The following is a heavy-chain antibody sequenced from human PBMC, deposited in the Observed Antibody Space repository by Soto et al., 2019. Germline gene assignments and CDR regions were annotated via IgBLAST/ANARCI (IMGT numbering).Heavy chain of an antibody. D-gene: IGHD6-13*01. CDR3: ARGLKHQLLYYYYGMDV. J-gene: IGHJ6*02. CDR2: INHSGST. Sequence: QVQLQQWGAGLLKPSETLSLTCAVYGGSFSGYYWSWIRQPPGKGLEWIGEINHSGSTNYNPSLKSRVTISVDTSKNQFSLKLSSVTAADTAVYYCARGLKHQLLYYYYGMDVWGQGTTVTVSS. V-gene: IGHV4-34*01. CDR1: GGSFSGYY.